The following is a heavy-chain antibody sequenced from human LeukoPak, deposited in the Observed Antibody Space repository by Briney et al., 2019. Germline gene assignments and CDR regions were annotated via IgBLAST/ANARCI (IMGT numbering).Heavy chain of an antibody. Sequence: GGSLRLSCAASGFTFSDYYMSWIRQAPGKGLEWVSYISSSGSIIYYADSVKGRFTISRDNAKNSLYLQMNSLRAEDTAVYYCAKGGDYCSSTSCYAIRYYYYYMDVWGRGTTVTVSS. V-gene: IGHV3-11*01. D-gene: IGHD2-2*01. CDR1: GFTFSDYY. J-gene: IGHJ6*03. CDR3: AKGGDYCSSTSCYAIRYYYYYMDV. CDR2: ISSSGSII.